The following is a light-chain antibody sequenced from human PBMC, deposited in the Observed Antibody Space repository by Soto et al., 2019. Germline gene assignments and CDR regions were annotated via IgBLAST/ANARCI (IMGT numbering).Light chain of an antibody. J-gene: IGLJ3*02. V-gene: IGLV1-47*02. Sequence: SVLTQPPSASGTPGQRVTISCSGSSSNIGRNPVYWYQQVPETAPKLLFYTNDQRPSGVPDRFSGSKSGTSASLAISGLRSEDEADYYCAAWDDSLSGPVFGGGTKLTVL. CDR3: AAWDDSLSGPV. CDR2: TND. CDR1: SSNIGRNP.